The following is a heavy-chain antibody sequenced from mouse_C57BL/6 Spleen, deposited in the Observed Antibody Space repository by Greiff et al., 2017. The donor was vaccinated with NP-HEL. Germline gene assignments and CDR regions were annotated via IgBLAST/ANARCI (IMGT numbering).Heavy chain of an antibody. CDR3: AKREKGYGRSFYAMDY. V-gene: IGHV2-9*01. D-gene: IGHD1-1*01. CDR2: IWGGGST. CDR1: GFSLTSYG. Sequence: VKLMESGPGLVAPSPSLSITCTVSGFSLTSYGVDWVRQPPGKGLEWLGVIWGGGSTNYNSALMSRLSISKDNSKSQVFLKMNSLQTDDTAMYYCAKREKGYGRSFYAMDYWGQGTSVTVSS. J-gene: IGHJ4*01.